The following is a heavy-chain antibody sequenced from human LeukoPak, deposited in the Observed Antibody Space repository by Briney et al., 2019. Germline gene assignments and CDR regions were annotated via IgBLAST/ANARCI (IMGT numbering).Heavy chain of an antibody. CDR2: ISAYNGNT. V-gene: IGHV1-18*01. CDR1: GYTFTSDG. CDR3: ARVNYFDWFLDY. Sequence: RASVKVSCKASGYTFTSDGISWVRQAPGQGLEWMGWISAYNGNTNYAQKLQGRVTMTTDTSTSTAYMELRSLRSDDTAVYYCARVNYFDWFLDYWGQGTLVTVSS. D-gene: IGHD3-9*01. J-gene: IGHJ4*02.